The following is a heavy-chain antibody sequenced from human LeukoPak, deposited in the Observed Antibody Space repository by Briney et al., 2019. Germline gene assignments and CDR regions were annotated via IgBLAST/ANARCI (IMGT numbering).Heavy chain of an antibody. J-gene: IGHJ6*02. D-gene: IGHD2-15*01. V-gene: IGHV3-23*01. CDR3: AKAPGGGSCSYSNCYYYYGMDV. Sequence: GGSLRLSCAAPGFTFSSYAMSWVRQAPGKGLEWVSAISGSGGSTYYADSVKGRFTISRDNSKNTLYLQMNSLRAEDTAVYYCAKAPGGGSCSYSNCYYYYGMDVWGQGTTVTVSS. CDR1: GFTFSSYA. CDR2: ISGSGGST.